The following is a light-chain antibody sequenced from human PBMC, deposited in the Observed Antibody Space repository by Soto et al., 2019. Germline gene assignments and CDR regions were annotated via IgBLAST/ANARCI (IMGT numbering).Light chain of an antibody. CDR2: EAT. CDR1: RSDNGASNS. CDR3: TSYKTCDTFV. J-gene: IGLJ1*01. V-gene: IGLV2-14*01. Sequence: QSVLTQPASVSGSRGQSITISCAGTRSDNGASNSVSWYQHLPGRSPTLIIYEATNRPSGVSEYFSGSKAGDTASLTISALQADDEAEYFCTSYKTCDTFVFGSGTNVTVL.